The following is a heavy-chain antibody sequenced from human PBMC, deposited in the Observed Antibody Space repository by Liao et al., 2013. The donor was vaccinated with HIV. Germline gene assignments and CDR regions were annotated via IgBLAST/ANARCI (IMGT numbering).Heavy chain of an antibody. CDR1: GGSISSGSYY. V-gene: IGHV4-61*02. J-gene: IGHJ3*02. CDR3: ARGARSDAFDI. CDR2: IYTSGST. D-gene: IGHD3-3*01. Sequence: QVQLQESGPGLVKPSQTLSLTCTVSGGSISSGSYYWSWIRQPAGKGLEWIGRIYTSGSTNYNPSLKSRVTISVDTSKNQFSLKLSSVTAADTAVYYCARGARSDAFDIWGQGTMVTVSS.